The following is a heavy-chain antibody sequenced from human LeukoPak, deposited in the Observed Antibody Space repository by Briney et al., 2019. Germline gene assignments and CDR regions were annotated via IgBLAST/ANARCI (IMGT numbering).Heavy chain of an antibody. D-gene: IGHD2-15*01. J-gene: IGHJ4*02. V-gene: IGHV4-61*08. CDR1: GGSISSGGYY. Sequence: WETLSLTCTVSGGSISSGGYYWSWIPQPPGKGLEWIGYIYYSGSTNYNASLTNRVTISVDTSKNQFSLKLSSVTAADTAVYYCAREVGYCSGGSCYSYFDYWGQGTLVTVSS. CDR3: AREVGYCSGGSCYSYFDY. CDR2: IYYSGST.